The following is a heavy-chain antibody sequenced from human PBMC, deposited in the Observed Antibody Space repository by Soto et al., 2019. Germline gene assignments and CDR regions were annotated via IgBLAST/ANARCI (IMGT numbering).Heavy chain of an antibody. CDR1: GFTFSSFD. V-gene: IGHV3-21*06. J-gene: IGHJ4*02. D-gene: IGHD4-17*01. CDR2: IHRASTYI. CDR3: ARRAVTTYHFFDY. Sequence: VPLVESGGGLVKPGGSLRLSCATSGFTFSSFDMDWVRQAPGKGLEWVSSIHRASTYIYYADSVRGRFTISRDNAKSSLYLQMNSLTVEDTAVYYCARRAVTTYHFFDYWGQGALVTVSS.